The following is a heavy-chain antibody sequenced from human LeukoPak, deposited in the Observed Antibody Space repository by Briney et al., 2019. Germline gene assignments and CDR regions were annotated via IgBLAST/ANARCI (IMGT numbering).Heavy chain of an antibody. CDR2: INLNGGST. Sequence: GGSLRLFCAASGFTFDDYCMSWVRQAPGKGLEWVSGINLNGGSTGYADFVRRRYTFSRDNAKHSLYLQMNSLRAEDTALYYCARTGYWNCTWGAFDIWGQGTMVTVSS. CDR3: ARTGYWNCTWGAFDI. J-gene: IGHJ3*02. V-gene: IGHV3-20*04. CDR1: GFTFDDYC. D-gene: IGHD1-7*01.